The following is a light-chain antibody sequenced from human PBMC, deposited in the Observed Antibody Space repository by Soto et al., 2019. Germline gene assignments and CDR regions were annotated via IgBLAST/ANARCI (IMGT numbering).Light chain of an antibody. CDR1: SSDVGGYNY. J-gene: IGLJ1*01. CDR2: DVG. Sequence: QSVLTQPRSVSGSPGQSVTISCTGTSSDVGGYNYVSWYQQHPGKAPKLMIYDVGKRPSGVPDRFSGYKSGNTASLTISGLQAEDEADYYCCSYAGSYYYVFGTGTKVTVL. V-gene: IGLV2-11*01. CDR3: CSYAGSYYYV.